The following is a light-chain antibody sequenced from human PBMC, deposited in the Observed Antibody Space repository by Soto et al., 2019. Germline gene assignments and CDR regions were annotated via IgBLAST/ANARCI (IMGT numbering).Light chain of an antibody. CDR2: GFK. CDR3: SSYTTSYFYV. V-gene: IGLV2-14*01. J-gene: IGLJ1*01. CDR1: GRDIGAYDY. Sequence: QSALTQPDSGSGSPGQSITISCTGSGRDIGAYDYVSWYQQHPGKAPKLIIYGFKNRPSGVSNRFSASKSAFTASLTISGLQTEDEADYYCSSYTTSYFYVFGPGTKLTVL.